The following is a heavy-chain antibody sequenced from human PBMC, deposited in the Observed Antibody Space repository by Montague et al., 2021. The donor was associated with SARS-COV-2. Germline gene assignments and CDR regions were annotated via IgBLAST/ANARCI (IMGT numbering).Heavy chain of an antibody. Sequence: TLSLTCTVSDDSISGGRYYWSWIRQPAGKGLEWIGRIYTSGNTNYNPSLKSRVSMLVDTSKNQLSLKLSSVTAADTAIYNCARARITGTTKDYYGMDAWGQGTLVTVSS. CDR3: ARARITGTTKDYYGMDA. CDR2: IYTSGNT. D-gene: IGHD1-7*01. CDR1: DDSISGGRYY. J-gene: IGHJ6*02. V-gene: IGHV4-61*02.